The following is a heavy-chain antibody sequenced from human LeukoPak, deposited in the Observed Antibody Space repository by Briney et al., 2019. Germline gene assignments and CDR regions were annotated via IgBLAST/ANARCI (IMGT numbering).Heavy chain of an antibody. CDR2: ISSSSSTT. D-gene: IGHD4-17*01. Sequence: GGSLRLSCAASGFTFSGYSMNWVRQAPGKGLEWGSYISSSSSTTYYADSVQGRFTISRDNAKNSLYLQMDSLRDGDTAVYYCARDSTLTHAWSGYGFDVWGQGTMVTVSS. J-gene: IGHJ3*01. CDR1: GFTFSGYS. CDR3: ARDSTLTHAWSGYGFDV. V-gene: IGHV3-48*02.